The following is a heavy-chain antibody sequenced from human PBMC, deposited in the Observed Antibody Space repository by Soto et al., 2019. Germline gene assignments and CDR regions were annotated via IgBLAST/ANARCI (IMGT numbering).Heavy chain of an antibody. CDR2: VNPSGGHT. V-gene: IGHV1-46*01. CDR3: ARGGHVVVVTAALDY. Sequence: QVQLMQSGAEVKKPGASVKVSCKASGDTFTEYYIHWVRQAPGQGLEWMGTVNPSGGHTTYAQHVRGRVTMTRDTSTSTLYMELTSRTSEDTAVYYCARGGHVVVVTAALDYWGQGTLVTVSS. CDR1: GDTFTEYY. D-gene: IGHD2-21*02. J-gene: IGHJ4*02.